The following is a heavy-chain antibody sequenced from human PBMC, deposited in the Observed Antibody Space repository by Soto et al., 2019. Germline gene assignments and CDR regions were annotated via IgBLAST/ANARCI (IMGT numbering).Heavy chain of an antibody. V-gene: IGHV1-69*06. D-gene: IGHD1-26*01. CDR1: GGTFSSYA. J-gene: IGHJ4*02. Sequence: QVQLVQSGAEVKKPGSSVKVSCKASGGTFSSYAISWVRQAPGQVLEWMGGMIPIFGTANYAQKFQGRVTITADKSTSTAYMELSSLRSEDTDVYYCASTATSRSYSSGDYWGQGTLVTVSS. CDR3: ASTATSRSYSSGDY. CDR2: MIPIFGTA.